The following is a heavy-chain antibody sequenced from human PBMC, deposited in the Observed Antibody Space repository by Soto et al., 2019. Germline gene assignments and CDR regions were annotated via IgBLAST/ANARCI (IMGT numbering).Heavy chain of an antibody. Sequence: GSLRLSCAASGFTFSSYGMHLVRQAPGKGLEWVAVIWYDGSNKHYADPVKGRFTISRDNSKNTLSLKMNSLRAEETAIYYCARDVDWYSNSSGFDNWGQGTLVTVSS. D-gene: IGHD1-26*01. CDR3: ARDVDWYSNSSGFDN. V-gene: IGHV3-33*01. J-gene: IGHJ4*02. CDR2: IWYDGSNK. CDR1: GFTFSSYG.